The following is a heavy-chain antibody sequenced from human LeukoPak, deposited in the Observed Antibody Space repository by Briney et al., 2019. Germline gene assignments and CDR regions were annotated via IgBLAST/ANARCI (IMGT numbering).Heavy chain of an antibody. CDR2: INQGGSNK. CDR1: GFTFSGHW. D-gene: IGHD3-22*01. V-gene: IGHV3-7*01. CDR3: ARETFYYYDSSGYFDY. J-gene: IGHJ4*02. Sequence: GGSLRLSCAASGFTFSGHWMSWVRQAPGKGLEWVANINQGGSNKYYADSVKGRFTISRDNSKNTLYLQMNSLRAEDTAVYYCARETFYYYDSSGYFDYWGQGTLVTVSS.